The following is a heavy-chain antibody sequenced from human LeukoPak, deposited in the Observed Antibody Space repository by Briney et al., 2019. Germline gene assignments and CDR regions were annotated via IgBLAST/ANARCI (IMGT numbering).Heavy chain of an antibody. CDR2: VFYSGSN. CDR3: ARRNTADASIDF. CDR1: GGSIIGHW. D-gene: IGHD4-17*01. V-gene: IGHV4-59*08. Sequence: SETLSLTCSVSGGSIIGHWWSRILQPPGKGLEWIGDVFYSGSNNYNPSLKSRLTISLDTSKNQFSLNLRSVTATDTAMYYCARRNTADASIDFWGQGTLVTASS. J-gene: IGHJ4*02.